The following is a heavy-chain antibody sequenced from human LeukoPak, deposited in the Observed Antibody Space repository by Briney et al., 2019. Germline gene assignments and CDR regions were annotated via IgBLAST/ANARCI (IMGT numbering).Heavy chain of an antibody. CDR3: ARTAARPSWFDP. CDR1: GGSFSGYY. CDR2: INHSGST. Sequence: SETLSLTCAVYGGSFSGYYWSWIRQPPGKGLEWIGEINHSGSTNYNPSLKSRVTISVDTSKNQFSLKLSSVTAADTAVYYCARTAARPSWFDPWGQGTLATVSS. V-gene: IGHV4-34*01. D-gene: IGHD6-6*01. J-gene: IGHJ5*02.